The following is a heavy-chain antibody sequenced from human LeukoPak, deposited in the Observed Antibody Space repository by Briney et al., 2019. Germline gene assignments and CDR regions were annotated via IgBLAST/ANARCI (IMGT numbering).Heavy chain of an antibody. J-gene: IGHJ4*02. Sequence: ASVTVSCKSSGYTFSNYAISWLRQAPGQGLEWMGWISAYNGNTNYAPKLQGRVTMTTDTSTSAAYMELRSLRSDDTAVYYCARAWGEDIAARPYYFDYWGQGSLVTVSS. CDR3: ARAWGEDIAARPYYFDY. CDR1: GYTFSNYA. V-gene: IGHV1-18*01. CDR2: ISAYNGNT. D-gene: IGHD6-6*01.